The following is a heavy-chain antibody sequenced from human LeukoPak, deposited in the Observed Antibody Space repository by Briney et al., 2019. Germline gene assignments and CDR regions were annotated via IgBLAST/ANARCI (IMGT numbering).Heavy chain of an antibody. Sequence: EAGGSLRLSCAASGFTFSSYWMHWVRQAPGKGLVWVSRINTDGSSTSYADSVKGRFTISRDNAKNTLYLQMNSLRAEDTAVYYCARNLGTLATGGVALDIWGQGTMVTVAS. J-gene: IGHJ3*02. CDR3: ARNLGTLATGGVALDI. CDR2: INTDGSST. V-gene: IGHV3-74*01. D-gene: IGHD1-14*01. CDR1: GFTFSSYW.